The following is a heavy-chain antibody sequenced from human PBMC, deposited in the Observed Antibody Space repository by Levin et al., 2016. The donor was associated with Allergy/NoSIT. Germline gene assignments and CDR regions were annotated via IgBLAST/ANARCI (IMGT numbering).Heavy chain of an antibody. CDR2: ISYDGSHK. V-gene: IGHV3-30-3*01. D-gene: IGHD4-11*01. J-gene: IGHJ6*02. CDR3: ARDVKSNYGPFDYYYYGMDV. Sequence: WIRQPPGKGLAWVAVISYDGSHKYYADSVKGRFTISRDNSKNTLYLQMNSLRTEDTALYYCARDVKSNYGPFDYYYYGMDVWGQGTTVTVSS.